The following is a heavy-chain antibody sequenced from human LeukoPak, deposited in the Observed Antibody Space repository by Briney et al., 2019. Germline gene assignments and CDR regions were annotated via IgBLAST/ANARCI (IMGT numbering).Heavy chain of an antibody. J-gene: IGHJ4*02. CDR2: ISGSGGST. Sequence: PGGSLRLSCAASGFTFSSYAMSWVRQAPGKGLEWVSAISGSGGSTYYADSVKGRFTISRDNSKNTLYLQMNSLRAEDTAGYYCAKYGDIAVAGILFDYWGQGTLVTVSS. CDR1: GFTFSSYA. CDR3: AKYGDIAVAGILFDY. V-gene: IGHV3-23*01. D-gene: IGHD6-19*01.